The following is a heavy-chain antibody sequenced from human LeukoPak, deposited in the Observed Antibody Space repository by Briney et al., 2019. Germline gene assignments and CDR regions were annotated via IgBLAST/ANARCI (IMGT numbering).Heavy chain of an antibody. CDR3: ARSCSGGSCYHTTIHFDY. J-gene: IGHJ4*02. V-gene: IGHV3-7*04. CDR2: IKQDGSEK. D-gene: IGHD2-15*01. Sequence: GGSLRLSCAASGFTFSSYWMSWVRQAPGKGLEWVANIKQDGSEKYYVDSVEGRFTISRDNAKNSLYLQMNSLRAEDTAVYYCARSCSGGSCYHTTIHFDYWGQGTLVTVSS. CDR1: GFTFSSYW.